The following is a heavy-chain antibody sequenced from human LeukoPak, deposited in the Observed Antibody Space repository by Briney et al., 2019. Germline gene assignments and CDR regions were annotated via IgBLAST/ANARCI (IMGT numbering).Heavy chain of an antibody. D-gene: IGHD6-19*01. V-gene: IGHV3-23*01. CDR2: ISGRGGST. J-gene: IGHJ4*02. Sequence: GGSLRLSCAASGFTFSSHAMNWVRQAPGKGLEWVSNISGRGGSTYYADSVEGRFTISRDNSKNTLYLQMNSLRAEDTAVYYCAKSVGGTGDPVDYWGQGTLVTVSS. CDR3: AKSVGGTGDPVDY. CDR1: GFTFSSHA.